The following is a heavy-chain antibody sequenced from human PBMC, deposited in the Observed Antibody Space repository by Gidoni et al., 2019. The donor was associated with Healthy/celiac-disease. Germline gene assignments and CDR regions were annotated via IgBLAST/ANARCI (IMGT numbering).Heavy chain of an antibody. J-gene: IGHJ4*02. V-gene: IGHV4-34*01. CDR1: GGSFSGYY. CDR2: INHSGST. CDR3: ARAPPLGAPPPDY. Sequence: QVQLQQWGAGLLKPSETLSLTCAVYGGSFSGYYWSWIRQPPGKGLEWIGEINHSGSTNYNPSLKSRVTISVDTSKNQFSLKLSSVTAADTAVYYCARAPPLGAPPPDYWGQGTLVTVSS. D-gene: IGHD1-26*01.